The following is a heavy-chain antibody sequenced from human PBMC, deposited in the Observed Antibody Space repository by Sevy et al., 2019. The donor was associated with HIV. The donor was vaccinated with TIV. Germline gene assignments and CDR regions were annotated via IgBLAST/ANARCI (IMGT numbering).Heavy chain of an antibody. D-gene: IGHD2-15*01. J-gene: IGHJ3*02. CDR1: GFTVSNYA. Sequence: GGSLRLSCAASGFTVSNYAMNWVRQAPGKGLEWVSAISGRGDDTYYADSVKGRFTISRDKSKNTLYLQMNSLRAEDTAVYYCAKDIVVVVGEAVDIWGQGTMVTVSS. V-gene: IGHV3-23*01. CDR2: ISGRGDDT. CDR3: AKDIVVVVGEAVDI.